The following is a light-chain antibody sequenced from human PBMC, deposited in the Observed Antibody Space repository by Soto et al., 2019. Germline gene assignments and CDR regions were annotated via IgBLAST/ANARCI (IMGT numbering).Light chain of an antibody. Sequence: QSALTKPPSASGSPGQSVTISCTGTSSDVGGYNYVSWYQQYPGKVPKLMVYEVNKRPSGVPDRFSGSKSGNTASLTVSGRQAEDEADYYCTSYAGGNNVFGTGTKLTVL. CDR3: TSYAGGNNV. J-gene: IGLJ1*01. V-gene: IGLV2-8*01. CDR2: EVN. CDR1: SSDVGGYNY.